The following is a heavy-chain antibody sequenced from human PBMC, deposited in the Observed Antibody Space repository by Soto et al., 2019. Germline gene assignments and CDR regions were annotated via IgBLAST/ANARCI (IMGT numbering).Heavy chain of an antibody. Sequence: SQTLSLTCVSSGDSVSSNSVVWNWIRQSPSGGLEWLGRTYYRSRWYSEYAISVQSRITVNADTSKNQVSLQLDSVTPDDTAVYYCARLIGNSRLDYWGQGTLVTVSS. CDR3: ARLIGNSRLDY. V-gene: IGHV6-1*01. D-gene: IGHD3-22*01. CDR2: TYYRSRWYS. CDR1: GDSVSSNSVV. J-gene: IGHJ4*02.